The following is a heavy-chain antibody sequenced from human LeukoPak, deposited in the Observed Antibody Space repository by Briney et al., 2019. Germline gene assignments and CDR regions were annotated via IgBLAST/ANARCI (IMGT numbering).Heavy chain of an antibody. Sequence: PSETLSLTCAVSGGSISSSNWWSWVRQPPGKGLEWIGEIYHSGSTNYNPSLKSRVTISVDTSKNQFSLKLSSVTAADTAVYYCARDGGNGDYLDYFDYWGQGTLVTVSS. D-gene: IGHD4-17*01. CDR3: ARDGGNGDYLDYFDY. CDR2: IYHSGST. CDR1: GGSISSSNW. J-gene: IGHJ4*02. V-gene: IGHV4-4*02.